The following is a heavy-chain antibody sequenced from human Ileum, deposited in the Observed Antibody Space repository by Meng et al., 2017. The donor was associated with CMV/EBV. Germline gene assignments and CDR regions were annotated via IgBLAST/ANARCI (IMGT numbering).Heavy chain of an antibody. CDR3: AREYCSSTSCTPRGGYYGMDV. J-gene: IGHJ6*02. D-gene: IGHD2-2*01. CDR1: GFTFSSYA. V-gene: IGHV3-30-3*01. Sequence: LSLTCAASGFTFSSYAMHWVRQAPGKGLEWVAVISYDGSNKYYADSVKGRFTISRDNSKNTLYLQMNSLRAEDTAVYYCAREYCSSTSCTPRGGYYGMDVWGQGTTVTVSS. CDR2: ISYDGSNK.